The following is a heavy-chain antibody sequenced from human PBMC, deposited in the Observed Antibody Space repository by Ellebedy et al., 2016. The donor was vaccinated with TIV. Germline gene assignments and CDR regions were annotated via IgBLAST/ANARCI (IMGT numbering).Heavy chain of an antibody. CDR3: ATEGWYHFDL. V-gene: IGHV3-7*01. CDR2: IKEDGSDK. Sequence: GGSLRLXCAASGFTFSRSWMSWVRQTPGKGLEWVANIKEDGSDKYYVDSVKGRFTISRDNAGNSVFLQMNSLGAEDTAVYYCATEGWYHFDLWGQGTLVTVSS. CDR1: GFTFSRSW. J-gene: IGHJ5*02. D-gene: IGHD6-19*01.